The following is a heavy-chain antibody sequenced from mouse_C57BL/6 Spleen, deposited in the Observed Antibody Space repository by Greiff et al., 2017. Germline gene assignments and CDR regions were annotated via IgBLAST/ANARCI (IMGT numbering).Heavy chain of an antibody. D-gene: IGHD2-1*01. V-gene: IGHV1-82*01. CDR1: GYAFSSSW. CDR3: ARVGVYYGNFYAMDY. CDR2: IYPGDGDT. Sequence: QVQLQQSGPELVKPGASVKISCKASGYAFSSSWMNWVKQRPGKGLEWIGRIYPGDGDTNYNGKFKGKATLTADKSSSTASLQLSSLTSEDSAVYFCARVGVYYGNFYAMDYWGQGTSVTVSS. J-gene: IGHJ4*01.